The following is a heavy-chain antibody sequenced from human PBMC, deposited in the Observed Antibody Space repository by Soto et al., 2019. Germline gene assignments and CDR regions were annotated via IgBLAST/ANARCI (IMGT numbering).Heavy chain of an antibody. Sequence: SETLSLTCTVSGGSISGYYWSWIRQPPGKGLEWIGYMYNTGSTVYNPSFKSRVTISVDTSKNQFSLKLSSVTAADTAVYYCARDSSHIAARYWFDPWGQGTLVTVSS. J-gene: IGHJ5*02. V-gene: IGHV4-59*01. CDR1: GGSISGYY. CDR3: ARDSSHIAARYWFDP. CDR2: MYNTGST. D-gene: IGHD6-6*01.